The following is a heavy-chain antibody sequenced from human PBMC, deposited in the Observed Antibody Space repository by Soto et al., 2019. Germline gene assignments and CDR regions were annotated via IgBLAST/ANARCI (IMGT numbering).Heavy chain of an antibody. CDR3: AYGSSSAWIDK. V-gene: IGHV4-39*01. J-gene: IGHJ4*02. D-gene: IGHD6-25*01. Sequence: SETLSLTCSVSGDSIRCYHYYWGWIRQAPGKGLEWVGSVYFSGGNSYYNPSLKSRVTISVDTSYNKFFLRLNSVTAADTAVYFCAYGSSSAWIDKWGQGTLVTVSS. CDR1: GDSIRCYHYY. CDR2: VYFSGGNS.